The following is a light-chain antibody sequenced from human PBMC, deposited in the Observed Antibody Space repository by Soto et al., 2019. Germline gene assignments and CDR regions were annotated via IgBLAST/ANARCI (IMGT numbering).Light chain of an antibody. CDR3: HSYTSSSTHV. J-gene: IGLJ1*01. CDR1: SSDVGGHNH. CDR2: EVG. Sequence: QSALTQPASVSGSPGQSITISCTGSSSDVGGHNHVSWYQQHPGKAPKLIIYEVGNRPSGVSNRFSGSKSGNTASLTISGFQAEDEADYYCHSYTSSSTHVFGTGTKLTVL. V-gene: IGLV2-14*01.